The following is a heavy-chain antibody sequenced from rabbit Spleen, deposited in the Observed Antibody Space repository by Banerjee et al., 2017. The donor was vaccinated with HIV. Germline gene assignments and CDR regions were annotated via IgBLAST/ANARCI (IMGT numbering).Heavy chain of an antibody. V-gene: IGHV1S45*01. Sequence: EESGGGLIQPEGSLTLTCTASGFSFSSSYWICWVRQAPGKGLEWISCIAGSSSGFTYSATWAKGRFTCSKTSSTTVTLQMTSLTVADTATYFCARDSIVYAAYGVGDLWGPGTLVTVS. J-gene: IGHJ4*01. CDR1: GFSFSSSYW. D-gene: IGHD4-2*01. CDR2: IAGSSSGFT. CDR3: ARDSIVYAAYGVGDL.